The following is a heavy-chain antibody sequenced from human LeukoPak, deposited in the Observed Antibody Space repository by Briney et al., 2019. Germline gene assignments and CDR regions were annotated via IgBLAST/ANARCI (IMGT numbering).Heavy chain of an antibody. CDR1: GFTFSSYA. CDR3: ARIFTGFDY. Sequence: GGSLRLSCAASGFTFSSYAMSWVRQAPGKGLEWVSAISGSGGSTYYADSVKGRFTISRDNAKNSLYLQMNSLRAEDTAVYYCARIFTGFDYWGQGTLVTVSS. CDR2: ISGSGGST. J-gene: IGHJ4*02. D-gene: IGHD2/OR15-2a*01. V-gene: IGHV3-23*01.